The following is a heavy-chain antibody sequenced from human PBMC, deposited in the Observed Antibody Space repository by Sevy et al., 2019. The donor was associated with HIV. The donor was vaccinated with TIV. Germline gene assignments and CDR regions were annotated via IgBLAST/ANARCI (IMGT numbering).Heavy chain of an antibody. D-gene: IGHD1-26*01. CDR1: GGSITSLY. CDR3: AGENAWGRGYS. CDR2: IYYNGHI. J-gene: IGHJ4*02. V-gene: IGHV4-59*08. Sequence: SETLCLTCTVSGGSITSLYWNWIRQPPGKGLEWIANIYYNGHINYNPYLKSRFTLSLDTSKNQFSLRLSSVTAADTAMYYCAGENAWGRGYSWGQGTLVTVSS.